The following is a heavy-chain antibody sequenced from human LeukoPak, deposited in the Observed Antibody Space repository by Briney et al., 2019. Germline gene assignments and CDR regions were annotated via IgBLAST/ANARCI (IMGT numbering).Heavy chain of an antibody. CDR3: ANEITRGSSTNTLNAFDI. Sequence: SVKVSCKTSGFTFSTSAVQWVRQARGQRLEWIGWIIVGSGATNYAQSLQGRFTITRDMSTNTAYMELSSLGSEDSAVYYCANEITRGSSTNTLNAFDIWGQGTMVTVSS. CDR2: IIVGSGAT. CDR1: GFTFSTSA. V-gene: IGHV1-58*01. D-gene: IGHD2-2*01. J-gene: IGHJ3*02.